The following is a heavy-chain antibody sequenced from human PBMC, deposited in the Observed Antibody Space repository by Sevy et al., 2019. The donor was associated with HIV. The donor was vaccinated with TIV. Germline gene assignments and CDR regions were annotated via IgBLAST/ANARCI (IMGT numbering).Heavy chain of an antibody. CDR3: ARVRYTSGVEYFDY. Sequence: GGSLRLSCAASGFTFSDYYMSWIRQAPGKGLEWISYISNRSTYTNYADSMKGRFTSARDNAKNSLYLQMNTRRAEDTAVYYCARVRYTSGVEYFDYWGQGTLVTVSS. V-gene: IGHV3-11*06. J-gene: IGHJ4*02. CDR1: GFTFSDYY. CDR2: ISNRSTYT. D-gene: IGHD6-19*01.